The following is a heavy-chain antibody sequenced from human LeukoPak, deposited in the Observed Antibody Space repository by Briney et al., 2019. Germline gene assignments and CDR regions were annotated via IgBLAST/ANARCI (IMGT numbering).Heavy chain of an antibody. J-gene: IGHJ4*02. CDR3: ARGRGSLTY. Sequence: SVTLSLTCTVSGGSISLYYWSWIRQPPGKGLEWIGYFYDTRSPKYNPSLERRVTISVDMSRNQFSLTLTPLTAADTAVYYCARGRGSLTYWGQGTLATVSS. CDR2: FYDTRSP. D-gene: IGHD3-10*01. CDR1: GGSISLYY. V-gene: IGHV4-59*01.